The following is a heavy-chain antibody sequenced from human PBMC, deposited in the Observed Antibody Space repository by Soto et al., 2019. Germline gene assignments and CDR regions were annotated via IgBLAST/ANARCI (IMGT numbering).Heavy chain of an antibody. CDR1: GFTFSTYW. J-gene: IGHJ1*01. Sequence: EVQLVESGGGLVQPGGSLRLSCAASGFTFSTYWMHWVRQAPGKGLVWVSRIRPEGGRTDYADSVKGRFTISRDNADDTLYLHMSSLRAADTPVYYCVSASYGDHEYFQNWGQGTLDTVSS. CDR2: IRPEGGRT. V-gene: IGHV3-74*01. D-gene: IGHD4-17*01. CDR3: VSASYGDHEYFQN.